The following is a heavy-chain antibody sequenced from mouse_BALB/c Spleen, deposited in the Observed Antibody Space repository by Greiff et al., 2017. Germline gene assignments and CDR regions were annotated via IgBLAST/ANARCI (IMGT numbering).Heavy chain of an antibody. Sequence: EVKLMESGGGLVHPGGSLKLSCAASGFTFSSYTMSWVRQTPEKRLEWVAYISNGGGSTYYPDTVKGRFTISRDNAKNTLYLQMSSLKSEDTAMYYCARGEGDYGGNFDVWGAGTTVTVSS. D-gene: IGHD2-4*01. CDR3: ARGEGDYGGNFDV. CDR2: ISNGGGST. V-gene: IGHV5-12-2*01. J-gene: IGHJ1*01. CDR1: GFTFSSYT.